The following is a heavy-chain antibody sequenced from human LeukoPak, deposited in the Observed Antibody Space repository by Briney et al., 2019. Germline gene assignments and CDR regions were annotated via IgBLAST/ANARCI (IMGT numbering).Heavy chain of an antibody. CDR2: ISYDGRNK. V-gene: IGHV3-30*18. CDR1: GFTFSNYG. D-gene: IGHD3-10*01. CDR3: AKSARSYYFDY. J-gene: IGHJ4*02. Sequence: GGSLRLSCAASGFTFSNYGMYWVRLAPGKGLEWVAIISYDGRNKYYADSVKGRFTISRDNSKNTLYLQMNSLRAEDTAVYYCAKSARSYYFDYWGQGTLVTVSS.